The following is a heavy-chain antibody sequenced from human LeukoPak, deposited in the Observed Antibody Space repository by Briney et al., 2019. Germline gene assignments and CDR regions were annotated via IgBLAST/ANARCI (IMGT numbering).Heavy chain of an antibody. D-gene: IGHD3-9*01. CDR1: GGSISSYY. V-gene: IGHV4-59*01. J-gene: IGHJ3*02. Sequence: SETLSLTCTVSGGSISSYYWSWIRQPPGKGLEWIGYIYYSGSTNYNPSLKSRVAISVDTSKNQFSLKLSSVTAADTAVYYCARVEPYDILTGHAFDIWGQGTMVTVSS. CDR2: IYYSGST. CDR3: ARVEPYDILTGHAFDI.